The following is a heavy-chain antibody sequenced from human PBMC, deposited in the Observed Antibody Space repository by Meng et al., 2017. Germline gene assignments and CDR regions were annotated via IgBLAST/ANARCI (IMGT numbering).Heavy chain of an antibody. Sequence: GGSLRLSCVASGFMSEIHAMHWVRQAPGKGLEWVSGIFLSSDTVDYAGSVKGRFTTSRDRAKNPLFLQMNSLRPDDTALYYCTRDIYAGGADVWGQGTMVTVSS. V-gene: IGHV3-9*02. J-gene: IGHJ3*01. CDR2: IFLSSDTV. D-gene: IGHD2-21*01. CDR1: GFMSEIHA. CDR3: TRDIYAGGADV.